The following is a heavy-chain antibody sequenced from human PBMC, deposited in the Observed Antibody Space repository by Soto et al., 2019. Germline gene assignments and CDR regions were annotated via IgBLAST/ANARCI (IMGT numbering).Heavy chain of an antibody. CDR1: GFTFSTYG. CDR3: ARDLGPMIIGSDGMDV. J-gene: IGHJ6*02. D-gene: IGHD3-22*01. V-gene: IGHV3-33*01. Sequence: QVQLVESGGGVVQPGRSLRLSCAASGFTFSTYGLHWVRQAPGKGLEWVAAIWYDGRDKYFADSVKGRFTISRDNSKNTLWLQMNSLRAEDTAVYYCARDLGPMIIGSDGMDVWGQGTTVTVSS. CDR2: IWYDGRDK.